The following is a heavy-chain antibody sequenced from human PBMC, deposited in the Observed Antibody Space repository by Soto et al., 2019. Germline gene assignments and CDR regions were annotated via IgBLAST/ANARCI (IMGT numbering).Heavy chain of an antibody. CDR2: ISSGSSYI. D-gene: IGHD2-15*01. CDR3: AAYCTTSSCSNYYGLDV. CDR1: GFTFSTYS. J-gene: IGHJ6*02. V-gene: IGHV3-21*01. Sequence: PXESLLLSCAASGFTFSTYSMTWVRQAPGKGLEWVSSISSGSSYIYYADSVKGRFTVSRDNAENSLSLQMNRLSGEDTAVYYCAAYCTTSSCSNYYGLDVWGQGTTVTVSS.